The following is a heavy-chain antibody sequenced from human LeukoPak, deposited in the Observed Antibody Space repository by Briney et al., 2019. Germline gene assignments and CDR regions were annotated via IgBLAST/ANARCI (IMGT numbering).Heavy chain of an antibody. D-gene: IGHD3-10*02. CDR2: IYYSGST. CDR1: GGSISSYY. J-gene: IGHJ5*02. Sequence: PSEALSLTCTVSGGSISSYYWSWLRQPPGKGLEWIGYIYYSGSTNYNPSLKSRVPISVDTSKNQFSLMLSSVPAADTAVYYCARVPGPRLCCSNWFDPWGQGTLVTVSS. V-gene: IGHV4-59*01. CDR3: ARVPGPRLCCSNWFDP.